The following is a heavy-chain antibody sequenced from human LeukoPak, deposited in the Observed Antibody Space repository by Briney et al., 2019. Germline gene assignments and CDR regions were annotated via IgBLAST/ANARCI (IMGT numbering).Heavy chain of an antibody. J-gene: IGHJ4*02. CDR2: IYYSGST. V-gene: IGHV4-39*01. CDR3: ARQRGYYDSSGYYPDY. Sequence: SETLSLTCAVYGGSLSYYYWGWIRQPPGKGLEWIGSIYYSGSTYYNPSLKSRVTISADTSKNQFSLKLSSVTAADTAVYYCARQRGYYDSSGYYPDYWGQGTLVTVSS. CDR1: GGSLSYYY. D-gene: IGHD3-22*01.